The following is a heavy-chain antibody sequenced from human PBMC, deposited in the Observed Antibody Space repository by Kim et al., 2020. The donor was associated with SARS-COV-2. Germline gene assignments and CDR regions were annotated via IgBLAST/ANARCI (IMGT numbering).Heavy chain of an antibody. Sequence: GGSLRLSCAASGFTFSDYYMTWMRQAPGKGLEWVSYVSSSSSYTYYADSVKGRFTISRDNAKNSLYLQMNSLRAEDTAVYYCARESGGSGNYRPDYWGQGTLVTVSS. CDR3: ARESGGSGNYRPDY. CDR2: VSSSSSYT. D-gene: IGHD3-10*01. J-gene: IGHJ4*02. V-gene: IGHV3-11*05. CDR1: GFTFSDYY.